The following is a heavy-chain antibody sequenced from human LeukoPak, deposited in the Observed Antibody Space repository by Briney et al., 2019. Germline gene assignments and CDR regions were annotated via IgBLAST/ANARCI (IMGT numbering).Heavy chain of an antibody. J-gene: IGHJ5*02. V-gene: IGHV3-48*01. Sequence: GGSLRLSCAASGFTFSSYSMNWLRQAPGKGLEGVSYISSSSSTIYYADSVKGRFTISRDNAKNSLYLQMNSLRAEDTAVYYCARFTSGYYNWFDPWGQGTLVTVSS. CDR1: GFTFSSYS. CDR3: ARFTSGYYNWFDP. D-gene: IGHD3-3*01. CDR2: ISSSSSTI.